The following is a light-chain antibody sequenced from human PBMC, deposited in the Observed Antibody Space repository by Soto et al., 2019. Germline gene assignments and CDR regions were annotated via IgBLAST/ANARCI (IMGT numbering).Light chain of an antibody. V-gene: IGKV1-33*01. CDR1: QAISNY. CDR2: DAS. J-gene: IGKJ3*01. CDR3: QQYDKLAPFC. Sequence: DIQMTQSPSSLSASVGDRVTITCRASQAISNYLNWYQQKPGKAPKLLIYDASNLETGVPSRFSASATRTDITLTISRPQPEDISPYYCQQYDKLAPFCFDPGTKWISN.